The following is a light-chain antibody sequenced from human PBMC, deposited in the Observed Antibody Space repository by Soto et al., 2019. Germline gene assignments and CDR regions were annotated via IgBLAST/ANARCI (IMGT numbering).Light chain of an antibody. V-gene: IGLV8-61*01. CDR1: SGSVSTNHF. CDR3: VLYMDSGIVV. CDR2: NTN. Sequence: QTVVTQEPSFSVSPGRTVTLTCGLSSGSVSTNHFPSWYQQTPGQPPRTLIYNTNTRSSGVPDRFSCSILGNKAALATTGPPADDAYDYYCVLYMDSGIVVFGTGTKVTVL. J-gene: IGLJ1*01.